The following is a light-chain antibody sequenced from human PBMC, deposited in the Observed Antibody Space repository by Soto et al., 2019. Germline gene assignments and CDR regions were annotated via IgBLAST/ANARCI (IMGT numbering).Light chain of an antibody. CDR1: QSISSW. CDR2: DAS. CDR3: QQYNSYPWT. J-gene: IGKJ1*01. V-gene: IGKV1-5*01. Sequence: DIQMTQSPSTLSASVGDRVTITCRASQSISSWLAWYQQKPGKAPKLLTYDASSLESGVPSRFSVSGSGTEFTLTISSLQPDDFATYYCQQYNSYPWTFGQGTKVDIK.